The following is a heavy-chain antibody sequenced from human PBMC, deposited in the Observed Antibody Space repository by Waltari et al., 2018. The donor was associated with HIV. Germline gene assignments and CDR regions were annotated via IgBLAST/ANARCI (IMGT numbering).Heavy chain of an antibody. CDR3: ARILISGAFDI. J-gene: IGHJ3*02. D-gene: IGHD3-9*01. CDR2: MAASYGNT. CDR1: GFTFSNIA. V-gene: IGHV3-23*01. Sequence: EALLLESGGDFVQPGGSLRLSCVGFGFTFSNIAMIWVRRAPGKGLGWVSAMAASYGNTYYADSVRGRFTISKDNSANSLYLQMNSLRAEDTALYYCARILISGAFDIWGQGTMVAVSS.